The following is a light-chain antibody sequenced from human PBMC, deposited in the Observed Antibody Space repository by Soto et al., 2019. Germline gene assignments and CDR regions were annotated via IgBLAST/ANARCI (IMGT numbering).Light chain of an antibody. CDR2: EGS. CDR1: SSDVGSYNL. V-gene: IGLV2-23*01. Sequence: QSVLTQPASVSGSPGQSITISCTGTSSDVGSYNLVSWYQQHPGKAPKLMIYEGSKRPSGVSNRFSGSKSGNTASLTISGLQAEDEADYYGCSYAGSSVVVGGGTQLTVL. J-gene: IGLJ2*01. CDR3: CSYAGSSVV.